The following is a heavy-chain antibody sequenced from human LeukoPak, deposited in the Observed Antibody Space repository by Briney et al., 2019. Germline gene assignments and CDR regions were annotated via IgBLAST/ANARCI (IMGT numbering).Heavy chain of an antibody. CDR1: GFTFSSYG. Sequence: GGSLRLSCAASGFTFSSYGMHWVRQAPGKGLEWVALIWYDGSSKHYADSVRGRLTISRDNSKNTLYLQMNSLRAEDTAVYYCARDFELSHWGQGTLVTVSS. CDR3: ARDFELSH. CDR2: IWYDGSSK. J-gene: IGHJ4*02. V-gene: IGHV3-33*01. D-gene: IGHD3-16*02.